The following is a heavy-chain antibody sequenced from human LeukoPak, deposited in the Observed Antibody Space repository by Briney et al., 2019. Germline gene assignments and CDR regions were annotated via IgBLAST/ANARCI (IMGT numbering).Heavy chain of an antibody. J-gene: IGHJ6*02. CDR3: ARDLDILTGYYSIHYFYGMDV. Sequence: GGSLRLSCAASGFTFNSYSLNWVRQAPGKGLEWVSTISSNGAYIYYTDSVRGRFTIFRDNAKNSLYLQMNSLRAEDTAVYYCARDLDILTGYYSIHYFYGMDVWGQGTTVTVSS. V-gene: IGHV3-21*01. CDR2: ISSNGAYI. CDR1: GFTFNSYS. D-gene: IGHD3-9*01.